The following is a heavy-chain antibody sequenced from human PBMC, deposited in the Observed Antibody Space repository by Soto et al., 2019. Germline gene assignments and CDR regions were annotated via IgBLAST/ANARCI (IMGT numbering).Heavy chain of an antibody. CDR3: AKRDPNSSLVFEM. J-gene: IGHJ3*02. D-gene: IGHD6-6*01. Sequence: VQLQASGPRLVKPSGTMSLTCAVTSGSISGSNWWRWVRQPPGKGLEWIGEIFHSGGTSYNPSLKSRVGISFDNSNNQFSRRLSSVTAADTVVYYFAKRDPNSSLVFEMWGQGTMVIGSS. CDR2: IFHSGGT. CDR1: SGSISGSNW. V-gene: IGHV4-4*02.